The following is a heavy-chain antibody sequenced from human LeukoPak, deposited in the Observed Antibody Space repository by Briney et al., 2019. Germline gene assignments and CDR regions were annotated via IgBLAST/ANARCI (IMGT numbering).Heavy chain of an antibody. D-gene: IGHD6-19*01. J-gene: IGHJ4*02. Sequence: SETLSLTCTVSGGSISSSSYYWGWIRQPPGKGLEWSGSIYYSGSTYYNPSLKSRVTISVDTSKNQFPLKLSSVTAADTAVYYCARQVGYSSGWNHFDYWGQGTLVTVSS. V-gene: IGHV4-39*01. CDR1: GGSISSSSYY. CDR3: ARQVGYSSGWNHFDY. CDR2: IYYSGST.